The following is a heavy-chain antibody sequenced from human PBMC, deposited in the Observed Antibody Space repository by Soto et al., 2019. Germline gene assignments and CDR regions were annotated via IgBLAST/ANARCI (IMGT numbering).Heavy chain of an antibody. J-gene: IGHJ4*02. CDR1: GFTFTSSA. D-gene: IGHD6-19*01. V-gene: IGHV1-58*02. Sequence: ASVKVSCKASGFTFTSSAMQWVRQARGQRLEWIGWIVVGSDNTKYAQKFQERVTITRDMSTSTAYMELSSLRSEDTAVYYCAADSGYSSGWYGSDYWGQGTLVTVSS. CDR3: AADSGYSSGWYGSDY. CDR2: IVVGSDNT.